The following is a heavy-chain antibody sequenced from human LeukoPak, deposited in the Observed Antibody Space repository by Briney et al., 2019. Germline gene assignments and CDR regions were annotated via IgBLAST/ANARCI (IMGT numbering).Heavy chain of an antibody. CDR2: IKSKTDGGTT. CDR3: TTEMRWELLFDD. Sequence: GGSLRLSCAASGFTFSDARMSWVRQTPGKGPEWVGRIKSKTDGGTTDYAAHVKGRFSISRDDSENTLYLQMDSLKTEDTGVYYCTTEMRWELLFDDWGQGTLVTVSS. J-gene: IGHJ4*02. CDR1: GFTFSDAR. V-gene: IGHV3-15*01. D-gene: IGHD1-26*01.